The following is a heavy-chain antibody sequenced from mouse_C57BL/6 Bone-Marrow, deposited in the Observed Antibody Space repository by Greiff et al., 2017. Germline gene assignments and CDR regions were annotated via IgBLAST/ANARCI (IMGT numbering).Heavy chain of an antibody. D-gene: IGHD1-1*01. CDR1: GFTFSDYG. Sequence: DVMLVESGGGLVKPGGSLKLSCAASGFTFSDYGMHWVRQAPEKGLEWVAYISSGSSTIYYADTVQGRFTISRDNAKNTLFLQMTSLMSEFTAMYYCARDYYGSSGAWFAYWGQGTLVTVSA. V-gene: IGHV5-17*01. J-gene: IGHJ3*01. CDR2: ISSGSSTI. CDR3: ARDYYGSSGAWFAY.